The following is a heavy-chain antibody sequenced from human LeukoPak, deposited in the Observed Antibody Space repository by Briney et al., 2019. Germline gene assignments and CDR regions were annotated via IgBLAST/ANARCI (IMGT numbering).Heavy chain of an antibody. V-gene: IGHV4-59*12. CDR1: GGSISSYY. D-gene: IGHD3-3*01. Sequence: SETLSLTCTVSGGSISSYYWSWIRQPPGKGLEWIGYIYYSGSTNYNPSLKSRVTISVDTSKNQFSLKLSSVTAADTAVYYCARGVQLRFLEWLRNNWFDPWGQGTLVTVSS. J-gene: IGHJ5*02. CDR3: ARGVQLRFLEWLRNNWFDP. CDR2: IYYSGST.